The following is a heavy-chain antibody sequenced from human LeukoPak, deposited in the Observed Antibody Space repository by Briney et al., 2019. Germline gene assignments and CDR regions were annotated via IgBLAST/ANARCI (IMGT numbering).Heavy chain of an antibody. V-gene: IGHV3-23*01. CDR2: ISGRGGST. D-gene: IGHD7-27*01. J-gene: IGHJ4*02. CDR1: GFTFNTYA. CDR3: ATIGDRRTGELYRIDY. Sequence: PGGSLRLSCAASGFTFNTYAMSWVRQAPGKGLEWVSGISGRGGSTDYADSVKGRFTISRDNSKNTLYLQMNSLRAEDAAIYYCATIGDRRTGELYRIDYWGQGTLVTVSS.